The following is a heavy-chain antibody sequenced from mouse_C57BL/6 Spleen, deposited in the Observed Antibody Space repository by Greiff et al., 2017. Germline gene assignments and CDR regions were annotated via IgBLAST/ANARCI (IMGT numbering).Heavy chain of an antibody. J-gene: IGHJ4*01. CDR1: GYTFTSYW. CDR3: ARVLYYAMDY. CDR2: INPSTVGT. Sequence: QVQLQQPGTELVKPGASGYTFTSYWMHWVKQRPGQGLEWIGNINPSTVGTNYNEKFKSKATLTVDKSSTTAYMQLSSLTSEDSAVYYCARVLYYAMDYWGQGTSVTVSS. V-gene: IGHV1-53*01.